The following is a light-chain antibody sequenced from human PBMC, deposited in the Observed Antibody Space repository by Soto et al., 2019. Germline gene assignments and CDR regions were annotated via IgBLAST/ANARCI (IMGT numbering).Light chain of an antibody. V-gene: IGLV2-23*01. CDR1: SIDVGNYNL. CDR3: CSYTGSSTFV. CDR2: EGS. Sequence: QSALTQPASVSGSPGQSITISCTGTSIDVGNYNLVSWYQQHPGKAPKLMIYEGSKRSSGVSNRFSGSKSGNTASLTISGLQAEDEADYYCCSYTGSSTFVFGTGTKLTVL. J-gene: IGLJ1*01.